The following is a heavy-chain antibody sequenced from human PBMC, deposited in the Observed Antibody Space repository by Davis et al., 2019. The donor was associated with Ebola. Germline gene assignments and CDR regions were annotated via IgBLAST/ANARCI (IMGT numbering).Heavy chain of an antibody. D-gene: IGHD2-8*02. Sequence: SETLSLTCTVSGGSISSSNWWSWVRQPPGKGLEWIGEIYHSGSTNYNPSLKSRVTISVDKSKNQFSLRLRSVTAADTAVYYCASRTSLTGAHFDHWGQGNLVTVSS. CDR3: ASRTSLTGAHFDH. CDR2: IYHSGST. V-gene: IGHV4-4*02. CDR1: GGSISSSNW. J-gene: IGHJ4*02.